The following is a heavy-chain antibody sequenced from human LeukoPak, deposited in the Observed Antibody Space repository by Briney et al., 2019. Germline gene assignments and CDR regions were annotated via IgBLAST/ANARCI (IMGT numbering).Heavy chain of an antibody. D-gene: IGHD1-26*01. CDR1: GFTFSSYA. Sequence: GGSLRLSCAASGFTFSSYAMSWVRQAPGKGLEGVSGISGSGGRTYHADSVKGRFTISRDNAKNTLYLQMNSLRAEDTAVYYRAEAYGRYPLYFDFWGRGTVVTVSS. V-gene: IGHV3-23*01. CDR3: AEAYGRYPLYFDF. CDR2: ISGSGGRT. J-gene: IGHJ4*02.